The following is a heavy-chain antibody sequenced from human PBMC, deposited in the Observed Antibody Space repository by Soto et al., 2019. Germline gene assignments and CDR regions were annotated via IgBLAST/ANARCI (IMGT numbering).Heavy chain of an antibody. CDR1: GFTFNSYG. Sequence: QVQLVESGGGVVQPGRSLRLSCAASGFTFNSYGMHWVRQGPGNGLEWVAFISYDSTKTYYADSVKGRFTISRDNSNSALEVQMNSLTGEDTAVYYCARTRSAWSDFHYYSLDVWCQGTTVTVSS. V-gene: IGHV3-30*03. D-gene: IGHD1-26*01. CDR2: ISYDSTKT. J-gene: IGHJ6*02. CDR3: ARTRSAWSDFHYYSLDV.